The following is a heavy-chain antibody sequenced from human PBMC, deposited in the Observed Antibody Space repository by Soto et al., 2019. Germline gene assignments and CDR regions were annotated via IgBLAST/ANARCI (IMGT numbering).Heavy chain of an antibody. CDR3: ARDVAPSGVVPAAIFSHWFDP. Sequence: SETLSLTCTVSGGSISSGGYYWSWIRQHPGKGLEWIGYIYYSGSTYYNPSLKSRVTISVDTSKNQFSLKLSSVTAADTAVYYCARDVAPSGVVPAAIFSHWFDPWGQGTLVTVSS. CDR2: IYYSGST. V-gene: IGHV4-31*03. D-gene: IGHD2-2*01. CDR1: GGSISSGGYY. J-gene: IGHJ5*02.